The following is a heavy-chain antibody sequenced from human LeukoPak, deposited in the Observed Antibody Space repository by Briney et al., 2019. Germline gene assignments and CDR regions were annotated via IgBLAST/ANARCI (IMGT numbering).Heavy chain of an antibody. Sequence: GGSLRLSCAASGLTFSSYAMHWVRQAPGKGLEYVSAISSNGGSTYYANSVKGRFTISRDNSKNTLYLQMGSLRAEDMAVYYCARGSEPTTVVIFDYWGQGTLVTVSS. CDR2: ISSNGGST. D-gene: IGHD4-23*01. V-gene: IGHV3-64*01. J-gene: IGHJ4*02. CDR1: GLTFSSYA. CDR3: ARGSEPTTVVIFDY.